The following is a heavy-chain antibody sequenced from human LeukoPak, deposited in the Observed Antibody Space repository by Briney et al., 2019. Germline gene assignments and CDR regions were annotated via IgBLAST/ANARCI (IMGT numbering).Heavy chain of an antibody. Sequence: GGSLRLSCAASGFTFSSYWMSWVRQAPGKGLEWVANIKQDGSEKYYVDSVKGRFTISRDNAKNSLYLQMNSLRAEGTAVYYCARVYSGYDLYYYYYYYMDVWGKGTTVTISS. D-gene: IGHD5-12*01. V-gene: IGHV3-7*01. CDR1: GFTFSSYW. J-gene: IGHJ6*03. CDR2: IKQDGSEK. CDR3: ARVYSGYDLYYYYYYYMDV.